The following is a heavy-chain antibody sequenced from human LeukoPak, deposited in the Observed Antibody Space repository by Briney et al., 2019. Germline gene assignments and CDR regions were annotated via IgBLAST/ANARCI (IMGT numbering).Heavy chain of an antibody. D-gene: IGHD1-26*01. V-gene: IGHV3-21*01. CDR3: ARGVGATTRDWFDP. CDR2: ISSSSSYI. CDR1: GFTFSGYS. J-gene: IGHJ5*02. Sequence: PGGSLRLSCAASGFTFSGYSMNWVRQAPGKGLEWVSSISSSSSYIYYADSVKGRFTISRDNAKNSLYLQMNSLRAEDTAVYYCARGVGATTRDWFDPWGQGTLVTVSS.